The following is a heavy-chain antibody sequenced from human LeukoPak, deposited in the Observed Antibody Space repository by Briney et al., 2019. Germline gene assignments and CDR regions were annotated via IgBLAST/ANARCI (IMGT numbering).Heavy chain of an antibody. Sequence: PSETLSLTCTVSGGSISSYYWSWIRQPPGKGLEWIGYIYYSGSTNYNPSLKSRVTISVDTSKNQFSLKLSSVTAAHTAVYYCARMNYYDSSGYYTEPAFDIWGQGTMVTVSS. D-gene: IGHD3-22*01. CDR3: ARMNYYDSSGYYTEPAFDI. CDR2: IYYSGST. CDR1: GGSISSYY. J-gene: IGHJ3*02. V-gene: IGHV4-59*01.